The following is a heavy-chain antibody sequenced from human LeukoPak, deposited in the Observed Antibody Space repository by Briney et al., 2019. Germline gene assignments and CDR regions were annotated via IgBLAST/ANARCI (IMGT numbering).Heavy chain of an antibody. Sequence: SGPTLVKPTQTLTLTCTFSGFSLSTTGMRVSWIRRPPGKALEWLARIDWDDDKFYSTSLKTRLTISRDTSKNQVVLTMTNMDPVDTATYYCTRAIVGATLFYFDYWSQGALVTVSS. V-gene: IGHV2-70*04. CDR1: GFSLSTTGMR. CDR2: IDWDDDK. D-gene: IGHD1-26*01. CDR3: TRAIVGATLFYFDY. J-gene: IGHJ4*02.